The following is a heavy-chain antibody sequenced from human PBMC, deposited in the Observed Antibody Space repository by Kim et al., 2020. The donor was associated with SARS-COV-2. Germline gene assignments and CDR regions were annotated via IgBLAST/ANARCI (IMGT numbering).Heavy chain of an antibody. CDR2: IYYSGST. V-gene: IGHV4-28*01. CDR3: ARLTIVPAARGWFDP. D-gene: IGHD2-2*01. CDR1: GSSISSSNW. Sequence: SETLSLTCAVSGSSISSSNWWGWIRQPPGKGLEWIGYIYYSGSTYYNPSLKSRVTMSVDTSKNQFSLKLSSVTAVDTAVYYCARLTIVPAARGWFDPWGQGTLVTVSS. J-gene: IGHJ5*02.